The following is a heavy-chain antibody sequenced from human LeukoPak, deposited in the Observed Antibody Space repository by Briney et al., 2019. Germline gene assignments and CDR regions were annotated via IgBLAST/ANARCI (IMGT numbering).Heavy chain of an antibody. V-gene: IGHV1-69*05. D-gene: IGHD5-18*01. CDR1: GGTFSSYA. J-gene: IGHJ4*02. CDR3: ARAGADPSYGWMYYFDY. Sequence: ASVKVSCKASGGTFSSYAISWVQQAPGQGLEWMGGIIPIFGTANYAQKFQGRVTITTDESTSTAYMELSSLRSEDTAVYYCARAGADPSYGWMYYFDYWGQGTLVTVSS. CDR2: IIPIFGTA.